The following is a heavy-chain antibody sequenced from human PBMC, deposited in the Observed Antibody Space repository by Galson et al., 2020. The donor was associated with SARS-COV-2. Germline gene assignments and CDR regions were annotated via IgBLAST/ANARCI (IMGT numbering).Heavy chain of an antibody. J-gene: IGHJ4*02. D-gene: IGHD6-13*01. CDR1: GGSISSYY. CDR2: IYYSGST. V-gene: IGHV4-59*01. Sequence: SETLSLTCTVSGGSISSYYWSWIRQPPGKGLEWIGYIYYSGSTNYNPSLKSRVTISVDTSKNQFSLKLSSVTAADTAVDYCARDGPSSWFHYFDYWGQGTLVTVSS. CDR3: ARDGPSSWFHYFDY.